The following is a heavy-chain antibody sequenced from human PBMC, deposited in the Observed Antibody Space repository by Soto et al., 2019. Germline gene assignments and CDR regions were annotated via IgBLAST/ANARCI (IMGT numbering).Heavy chain of an antibody. V-gene: IGHV5-51*01. J-gene: IGHJ5*02. D-gene: IGHD6-19*01. CDR1: GYSFPNYW. CDR3: GRYYSSGLATWFDP. Sequence: GESLKISCKGSGYSFPNYWIGWVRQMPGKGLEWMGIIYPGDSQTRYSPSFQGRVTISADKSVSTAYLQWSSLKASDTAVYYCGRYYSSGLATWFDPWGQGTLVTVSS. CDR2: IYPGDSQT.